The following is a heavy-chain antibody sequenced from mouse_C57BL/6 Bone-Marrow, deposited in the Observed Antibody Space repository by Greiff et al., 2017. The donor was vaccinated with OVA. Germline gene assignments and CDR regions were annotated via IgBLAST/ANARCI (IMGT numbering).Heavy chain of an antibody. J-gene: IGHJ1*03. CDR3: ARGITTVVATDWYFDV. CDR1: GYSITSGYY. Sequence: EVQVVESGPGLVKPSQSLSLTCSVTGYSITSGYYWNWIRQFPGNKLEWMGYISYDGSNNYNPSLKNRISITRDTSKNQFFLKLNSVTTEDTATYYCARGITTVVATDWYFDVWGTGTTVTVSS. D-gene: IGHD1-1*01. CDR2: ISYDGSN. V-gene: IGHV3-6*01.